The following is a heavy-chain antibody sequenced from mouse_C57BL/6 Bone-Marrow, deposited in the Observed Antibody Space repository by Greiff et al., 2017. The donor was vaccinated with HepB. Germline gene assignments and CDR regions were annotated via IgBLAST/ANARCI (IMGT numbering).Heavy chain of an antibody. CDR3: ASNLYYYAMDY. CDR1: GYTFTSYG. V-gene: IGHV1-81*01. Sequence: QVHLKQSGAELARPGASVKLSCKASGYTFTSYGISWVKQRTGQGLEWIGEIYPRSGNTYYNEKFKGKATLTADKSSSTAYMELRSLTSEDSAVYFCASNLYYYAMDYWGQGTSVTVSS. CDR2: IYPRSGNT. D-gene: IGHD5-1*01. J-gene: IGHJ4*01.